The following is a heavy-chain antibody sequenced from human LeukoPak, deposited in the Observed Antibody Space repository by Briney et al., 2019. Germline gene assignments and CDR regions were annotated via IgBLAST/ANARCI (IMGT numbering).Heavy chain of an antibody. CDR1: GGSISNYY. Sequence: SETLSLTCTVSGGSISNYYWNWIRQPSGRGLEWIGYIYSSGSTNYNPSLQSRVTISVDTSKNQFSLKLSSVTAADTAVYYCARLPWERGHWFDPWGQGTLVTVSS. V-gene: IGHV4-59*08. D-gene: IGHD1-26*01. CDR3: ARLPWERGHWFDP. CDR2: IYSSGST. J-gene: IGHJ5*02.